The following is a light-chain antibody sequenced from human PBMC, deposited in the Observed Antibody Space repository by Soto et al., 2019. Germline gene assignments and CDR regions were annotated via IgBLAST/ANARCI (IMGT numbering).Light chain of an antibody. CDR3: QQVNSYPLT. J-gene: IGKJ4*01. Sequence: IQLTQSPSSLSASVGDRVTITCRASQGLSSYLAWYQQKPGKAPKLLIYAASTLQSGVPSRFSGSGSETDFTLTISSLQAEDFATCYCQQVNSYPLTFGGGTKVDNK. CDR2: AAS. V-gene: IGKV1-9*01. CDR1: QGLSSY.